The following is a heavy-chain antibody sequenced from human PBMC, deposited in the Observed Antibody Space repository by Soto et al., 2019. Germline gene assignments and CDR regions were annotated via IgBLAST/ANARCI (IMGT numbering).Heavy chain of an antibody. Sequence: ASVKVSCKASGYTFTSYDINWVRQATGQGLEWMGWMNPNSGNTGYAQKFQGRVTMTRNTSISTAYMELSSLRSEDTAVYYCARDRTYYDFWSGYYTGDYYYGMDVWGQGTTVTVAS. J-gene: IGHJ6*02. D-gene: IGHD3-3*01. CDR3: ARDRTYYDFWSGYYTGDYYYGMDV. CDR2: MNPNSGNT. CDR1: GYTFTSYD. V-gene: IGHV1-8*01.